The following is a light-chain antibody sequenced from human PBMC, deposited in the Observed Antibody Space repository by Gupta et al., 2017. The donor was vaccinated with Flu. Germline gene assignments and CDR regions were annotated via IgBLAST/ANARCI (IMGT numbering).Light chain of an antibody. Sequence: SDNGRKNSVSWYQQTPGTAPKRIIYENNNRPSGVPDRFSGSKSGNSASLTITGLQAEDEADYYCSLYTSDTSVDVFGPGTKVSVL. CDR1: SDNGRKNS. J-gene: IGLJ1*01. CDR2: ENN. V-gene: IGLV2-18*01. CDR3: SLYTSDTSVDV.